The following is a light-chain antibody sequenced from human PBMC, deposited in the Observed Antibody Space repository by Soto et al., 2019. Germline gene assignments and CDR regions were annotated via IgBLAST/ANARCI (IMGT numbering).Light chain of an antibody. CDR3: QQYGSSPLT. J-gene: IGKJ4*01. V-gene: IGKV3-20*01. Sequence: DNVLTQSPGTLSLSPGEKATLSCRASQTVSNNYLAWYQQKPGQAPRLLIYGASSRATGIPDRFSGSGSGTDFTLTISRLEPEDFAVYYCQQYGSSPLTFGGGTKVDIK. CDR2: GAS. CDR1: QTVSNNY.